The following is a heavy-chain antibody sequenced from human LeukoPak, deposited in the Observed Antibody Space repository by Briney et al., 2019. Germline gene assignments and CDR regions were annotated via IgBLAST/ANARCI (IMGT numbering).Heavy chain of an antibody. CDR2: ISGSGGST. V-gene: IGHV3-23*01. J-gene: IGHJ4*02. D-gene: IGHD3-10*01. Sequence: GGSLRLSCAASGFTFSNYWMSWVRQAPGKGLEWVSAISGSGGSTYYADSVKGRFTISRDNSKNTLYLQMNSLRAEDTAVYYCARDRVSGSGSIDYWGQGTLVTVSS. CDR1: GFTFSNYW. CDR3: ARDRVSGSGSIDY.